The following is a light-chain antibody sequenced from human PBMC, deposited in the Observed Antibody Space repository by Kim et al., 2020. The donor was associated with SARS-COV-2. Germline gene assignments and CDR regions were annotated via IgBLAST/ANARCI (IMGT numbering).Light chain of an antibody. CDR3: QQSYTIPGS. CDR1: QSISSY. CDR2: SAS. Sequence: DIQMTQSPSSLSASVGDRVIITCRASQSISSYLNWYVQKPGKAPRLLIHSASSLQSGVPSRFSGGESGKDFTLTISSLQPEDFATYYCQQSYTIPGSFGQGTKVDIK. V-gene: IGKV1-39*01. J-gene: IGKJ1*01.